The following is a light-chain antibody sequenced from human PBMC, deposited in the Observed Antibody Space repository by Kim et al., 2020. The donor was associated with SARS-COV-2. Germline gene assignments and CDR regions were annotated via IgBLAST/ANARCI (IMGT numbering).Light chain of an antibody. V-gene: IGKV4-1*01. J-gene: IGKJ2*04. CDR3: QQYANTPRS. Sequence: RATHNCKSSQTGVYNSNNRNYSAWYRQKPGQAPKLLICWASIREAGVSDRFSGSGYETDFTLTISSLQAEGVAVYYCQQYANTPRSFGQGTRLEI. CDR1: QTGVYNSNNRNY. CDR2: WAS.